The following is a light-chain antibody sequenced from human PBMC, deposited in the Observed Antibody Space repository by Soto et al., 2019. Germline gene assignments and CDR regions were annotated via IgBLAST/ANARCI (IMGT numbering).Light chain of an antibody. J-gene: IGKJ3*01. CDR1: QNILYKSKNKNY. CDR3: QQYHTTPFT. V-gene: IGKV4-1*01. Sequence: DIVMTQSPDSLGMSLGERATINCKSSQNILYKSKNKNYLAWYQQKPGQPPKLLIYWASTRESGVPDRFSGSGSGTDFTLTINGLQAEGVAVHFCQQYHTTPFTFGPGTKVDIK. CDR2: WAS.